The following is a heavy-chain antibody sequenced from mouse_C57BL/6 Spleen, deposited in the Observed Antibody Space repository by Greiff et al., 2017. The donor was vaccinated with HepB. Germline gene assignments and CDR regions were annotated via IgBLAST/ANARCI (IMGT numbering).Heavy chain of an antibody. CDR3: ARHEERGYGDWYFDV. J-gene: IGHJ1*03. Sequence: VKLQESGAELVKPGASVKLSCKASGYTFTEYTIHWVKQRSGQGLEWIGWFYPGSGSIKYNEKFKDKATLTADKYSSTVYMELSRLTSEDSAVYFCARHEERGYGDWYFDVWGTGTTVTVSS. D-gene: IGHD2-2*01. V-gene: IGHV1-62-2*01. CDR2: FYPGSGSI. CDR1: GYTFTEYT.